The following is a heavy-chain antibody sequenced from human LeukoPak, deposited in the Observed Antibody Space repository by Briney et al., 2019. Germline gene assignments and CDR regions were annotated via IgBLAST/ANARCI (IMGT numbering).Heavy chain of an antibody. CDR2: INHSGST. V-gene: IGHV4-34*01. J-gene: IGHJ6*02. D-gene: IGHD3-3*01. Sequence: SETLSLTCAVYGGSFSGYYWSWIRQPPGKGLEWIGEINHSGSTNYNPSLKSRVTISVDTSKNQFSLKLSSVTAADTAVYYCARGVRVFGVVIKVSDYYGMDVWCQGTTVTVSS. CDR3: ARGVRVFGVVIKVSDYYGMDV. CDR1: GGSFSGYY.